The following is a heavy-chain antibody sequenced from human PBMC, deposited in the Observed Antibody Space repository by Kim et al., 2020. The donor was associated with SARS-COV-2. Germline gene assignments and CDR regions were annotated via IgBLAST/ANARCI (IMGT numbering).Heavy chain of an antibody. CDR3: AITTYYYGSGSGYFEH. Sequence: DSLKGRFTISRPTSNNTLYRQMNSLIPEDTAVYYCAITTYYYGSGSGYFEHWGQGALVTVSS. V-gene: IGHV3-53*04. D-gene: IGHD3-10*01. J-gene: IGHJ4*02.